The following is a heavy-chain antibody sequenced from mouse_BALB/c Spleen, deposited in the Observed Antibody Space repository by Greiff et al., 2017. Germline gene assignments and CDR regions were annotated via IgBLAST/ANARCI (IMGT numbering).Heavy chain of an antibody. Sequence: EVKLMESGGGLVKPGGSLKLSCAASGFTFSSYAMSWVRQTPEKRLEWVASISSGGSTYYPDSVKGRFTISRDNARNILYLQMSSLRSEDTAMYYCARGGDDYDHWYFDVWGAGTTVTVAS. CDR2: ISSGGST. CDR3: ARGGDDYDHWYFDV. J-gene: IGHJ1*01. V-gene: IGHV5-6-5*01. D-gene: IGHD2-4*01. CDR1: GFTFSSYA.